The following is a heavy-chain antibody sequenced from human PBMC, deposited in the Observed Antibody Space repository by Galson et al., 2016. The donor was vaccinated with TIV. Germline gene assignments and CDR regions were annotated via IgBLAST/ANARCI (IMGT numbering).Heavy chain of an antibody. Sequence: SVKVSCKASGYTFARYDIYWVRQAAGRGLEWMGWMNPKSGNTGYAQKFQGRVTMTRSSSISTAYMELSSLRSEDTAVYYCARGDYPMRVAPPTISRDPWGQGTLVTVSS. CDR2: MNPKSGNT. J-gene: IGHJ5*02. CDR3: ARGDYPMRVAPPTISRDP. CDR1: GYTFARYD. V-gene: IGHV1-8*01. D-gene: IGHD3-22*01.